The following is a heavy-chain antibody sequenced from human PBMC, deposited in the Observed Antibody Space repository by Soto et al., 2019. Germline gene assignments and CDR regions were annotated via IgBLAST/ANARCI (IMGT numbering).Heavy chain of an antibody. CDR1: GFTFNSCG. V-gene: IGHV3-23*01. J-gene: IGHJ4*02. Sequence: PGGSLRLSCAASGFTFNSCGMSWVRQAPGKGLEWVSSVSGLGATTHHAGSVQGRFTISRDNSRNTLYLQMNSLRAEDTAVYYCAKLSQYSSSYYFTSWGQGTLVTVSS. CDR3: AKLSQYSSSYYFTS. CDR2: VSGLGATT. D-gene: IGHD6-6*01.